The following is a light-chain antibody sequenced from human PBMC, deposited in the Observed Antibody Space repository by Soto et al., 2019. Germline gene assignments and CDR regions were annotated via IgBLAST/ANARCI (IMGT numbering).Light chain of an antibody. J-gene: IGKJ1*01. Sequence: EIVMTQSPVTLSASPGESATLSCRASQSVNSHLAWFQQKPGQAPRLLIYGASSRATGIPDRFSGSGSGTDFTLTISRLEPEDFAVYYCQQYGSSGRTFGQGTKVDIK. CDR2: GAS. CDR1: QSVNSH. V-gene: IGKV3-20*01. CDR3: QQYGSSGRT.